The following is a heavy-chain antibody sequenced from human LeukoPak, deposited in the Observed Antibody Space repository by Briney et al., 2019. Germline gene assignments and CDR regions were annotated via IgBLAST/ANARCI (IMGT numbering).Heavy chain of an antibody. D-gene: IGHD2-2*01. V-gene: IGHV1-46*01. CDR1: GYTFTSYY. CDR2: INPSGGST. CDR3: ARGRHIVVPAAMSRFDP. Sequence: GASVKVSCKASGYTFTSYYMHWVRQAPGQGLEWMGIINPSGGSTSYAQKFQGRVTMTRDTSISTAYMELSRLRSDDTAVYYCARGRHIVVPAAMSRFDPWGQGTLVTVSS. J-gene: IGHJ5*02.